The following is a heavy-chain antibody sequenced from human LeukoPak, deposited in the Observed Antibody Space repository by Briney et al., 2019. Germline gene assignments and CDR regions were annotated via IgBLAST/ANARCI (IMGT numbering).Heavy chain of an antibody. J-gene: IGHJ4*02. CDR3: ARGVIAVAGPIDY. Sequence: SETLSLTCTVSGGSISSSNWWNWVRQPPGKGLEWIGEISHSGIANYNPSLRSRVTFSVDQSKNQFSLSLRSMTAADTAVYYCARGVIAVAGPIDYWGQGTLVTVSS. CDR1: GGSISSSNW. V-gene: IGHV4-4*02. CDR2: ISHSGIA. D-gene: IGHD6-19*01.